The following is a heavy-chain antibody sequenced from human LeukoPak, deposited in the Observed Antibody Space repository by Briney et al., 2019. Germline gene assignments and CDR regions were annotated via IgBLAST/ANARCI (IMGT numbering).Heavy chain of an antibody. CDR2: IKQDGSEK. J-gene: IGHJ4*02. Sequence: GSLRLSCAASGFTFSSYWMSWVRQAPGKGLEWVANIKQDGSEKYYVDSVKGRFTISRDNAKNSLYLQMNSLRAEDTAVYYCARDSGYSYGSFDYWGQGTLVTVSS. D-gene: IGHD5-18*01. CDR3: ARDSGYSYGSFDY. V-gene: IGHV3-7*01. CDR1: GFTFSSYW.